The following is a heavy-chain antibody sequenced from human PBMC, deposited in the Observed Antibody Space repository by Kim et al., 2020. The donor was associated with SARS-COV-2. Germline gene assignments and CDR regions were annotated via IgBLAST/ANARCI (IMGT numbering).Heavy chain of an antibody. D-gene: IGHD3-22*01. Sequence: SETLSLTCTVSGGSINSYYWSWIRQPPGKGLEWIGYIFYSGSTNYNPSLKGRVTISVDTSKNQFSLKLSSVTAADTAVYYCARGRGGYFDRGAFDYWGQGTLVTVSS. CDR2: IFYSGST. CDR3: ARGRGGYFDRGAFDY. CDR1: GGSINSYY. V-gene: IGHV4-59*01. J-gene: IGHJ4*02.